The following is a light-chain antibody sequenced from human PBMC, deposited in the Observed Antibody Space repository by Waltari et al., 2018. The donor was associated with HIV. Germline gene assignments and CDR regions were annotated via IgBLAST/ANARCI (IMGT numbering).Light chain of an antibody. J-gene: IGLJ3*02. Sequence: QSVLTQPPSVSGAPGQRVTISCTGSNSTIGAGYDIHWYKQLPGTAPKLLIYGNSNRPSGVPDRFSGSKSGTSASLAITGLQAEDEADYYCQSYDSSLSGWVFGGGTKLTVL. CDR1: NSTIGAGYD. CDR2: GNS. V-gene: IGLV1-40*01. CDR3: QSYDSSLSGWV.